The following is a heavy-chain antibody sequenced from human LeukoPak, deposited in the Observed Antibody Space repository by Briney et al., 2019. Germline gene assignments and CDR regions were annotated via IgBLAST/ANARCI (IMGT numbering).Heavy chain of an antibody. CDR2: LYSGGNT. Sequence: PGGSLRLSCAASGFTVSSNYMSWVRQAPGKGLEWVSVLYSGGNTYYADSVKGRFTISRDNSKNTLYLQMNSLRAEDTAVYYCARGILESSGYCWTYYFDHWGQGTLVTVSS. CDR1: GFTVSSNY. D-gene: IGHD3-22*01. V-gene: IGHV3-53*01. J-gene: IGHJ4*02. CDR3: ARGILESSGYCWTYYFDH.